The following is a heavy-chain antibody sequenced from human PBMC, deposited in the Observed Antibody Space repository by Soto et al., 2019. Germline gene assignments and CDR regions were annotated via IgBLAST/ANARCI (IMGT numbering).Heavy chain of an antibody. Sequence: TLSLTCTVSGGSISSGAYYWSWIRQRPGKGLEWIGYIYSSGSTYYNPSLKSRLTISVDTSKNQFSLKLTSVTAADTAVYYCATYRPFSSNSQYYWGQGTLVTVSS. D-gene: IGHD2-2*01. V-gene: IGHV4-31*03. CDR3: ATYRPFSSNSQYY. CDR2: IYSSGST. CDR1: GGSISSGAYY. J-gene: IGHJ4*02.